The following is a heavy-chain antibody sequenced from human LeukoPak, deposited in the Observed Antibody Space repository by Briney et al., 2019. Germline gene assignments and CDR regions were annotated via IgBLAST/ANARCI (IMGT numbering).Heavy chain of an antibody. V-gene: IGHV3-7*01. D-gene: IGHD4-23*01. CDR2: IKHDGSDK. CDR3: ARVPGVTRYFDS. CDR1: GFTFSSYW. Sequence: GGSLRLSCAASGFTFSSYWMSWVRQAPGKELEWVANIKHDGSDKYYVDSVKGRFTISRDNAKNSLYLQMNSLRAEDTAMYYCARVPGVTRYFDSWGQGILVTVSS. J-gene: IGHJ4*02.